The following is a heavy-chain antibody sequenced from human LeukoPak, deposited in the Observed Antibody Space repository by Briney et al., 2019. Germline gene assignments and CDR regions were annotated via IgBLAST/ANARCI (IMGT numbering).Heavy chain of an antibody. CDR3: ARGLWFGELHYYYYYYYMDV. V-gene: IGHV4-4*07. CDR1: GVSISSYY. Sequence: SETLSLTCTVSGVSISSYYWSWIRQPAGKGLEWIGRIHTSGSTKYNPSLKSRVTMSVDTSKNQFSLKLSSVTAADTAVYYCARGLWFGELHYYYYYYYMDVWGKGTTVTISS. D-gene: IGHD3-10*01. CDR2: IHTSGST. J-gene: IGHJ6*03.